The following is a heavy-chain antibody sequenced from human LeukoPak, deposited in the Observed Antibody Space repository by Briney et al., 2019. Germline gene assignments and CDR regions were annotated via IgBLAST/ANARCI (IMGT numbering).Heavy chain of an antibody. CDR1: GFTFSSFT. CDR3: ARVRDNTARVGFDY. CDR2: ISSSSRDI. Sequence: GGSLRLSCAASGFTFSSFTMNWVRQAPGKGLEWVAAISSSSRDIFYADSVKGRFSISRDNTQNSLSLQMNSLRAEDTAVYYCARVRDNTARVGFDYWGQGTLVTVSS. V-gene: IGHV3-21*01. J-gene: IGHJ4*02. D-gene: IGHD5-18*01.